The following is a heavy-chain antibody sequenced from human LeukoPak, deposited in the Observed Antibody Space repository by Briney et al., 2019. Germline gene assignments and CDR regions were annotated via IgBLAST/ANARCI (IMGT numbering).Heavy chain of an antibody. Sequence: ASVKVSCKASGYTFTGYYMNWVRQAPGQGLEWMGWINPNSDRTNYAQNLQGRVTMTRDPSISTAYMELSGLTSNDTAVYYCARTREYSSSWYFPPFDPWGQGTLVTVSS. CDR3: ARTREYSSSWYFPPFDP. D-gene: IGHD6-13*01. CDR1: GYTFTGYY. V-gene: IGHV1-2*02. CDR2: INPNSDRT. J-gene: IGHJ5*02.